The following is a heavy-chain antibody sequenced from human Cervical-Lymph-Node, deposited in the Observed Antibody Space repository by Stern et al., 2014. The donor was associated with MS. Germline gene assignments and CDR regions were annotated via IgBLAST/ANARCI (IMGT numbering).Heavy chain of an antibody. CDR3: ARDPSTTASDWFFDL. D-gene: IGHD2-21*02. Sequence: MQLVESGPGLVKPSETLSLTCTVSGGAVSDYYWTWIRQRPGKGLEWIGYISDTGTTNYNPSLHSRVTITLDTSQNQVSLRLRSVTAADTAVYYCARDPSTTASDWFFDLWDRGSLVTVSS. CDR1: GGAVSDYY. V-gene: IGHV4-59*02. J-gene: IGHJ2*01. CDR2: ISDTGTT.